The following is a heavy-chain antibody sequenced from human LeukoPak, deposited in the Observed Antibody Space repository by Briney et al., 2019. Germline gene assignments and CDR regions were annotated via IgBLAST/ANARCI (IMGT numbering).Heavy chain of an antibody. CDR1: GFTVSSNY. CDR2: IYSGGST. V-gene: IGHV3-66*01. CDR3: ARVHFTAVAYDY. Sequence: GGSLRLSCAASGFTVSSNYMSWVRQAPGKGLEWVSVIYSGGSTYYADSVKGRFTISRDNTKNTLYLQMSSLRAEDTAVYYCARVHFTAVAYDYWGQGTLVTVSS. D-gene: IGHD6-19*01. J-gene: IGHJ4*02.